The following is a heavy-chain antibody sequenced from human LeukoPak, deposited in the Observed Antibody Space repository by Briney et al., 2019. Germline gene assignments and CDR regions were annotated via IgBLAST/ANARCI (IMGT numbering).Heavy chain of an antibody. CDR3: ARTTYYYDSSGLAPTPDYYYYMDV. CDR1: GGSISSYY. V-gene: IGHV4-4*09. Sequence: SETLSLTCTVSGGSISSYYWSWIRQPPGKGLEWIGYIYTSGSTNYNPSLKSRVTISVDTSKNQFSLKLSSVTAADTAVYYCARTTYYYDSSGLAPTPDYYYYMDVWDKGTTVTVSS. D-gene: IGHD3-22*01. J-gene: IGHJ6*03. CDR2: IYTSGST.